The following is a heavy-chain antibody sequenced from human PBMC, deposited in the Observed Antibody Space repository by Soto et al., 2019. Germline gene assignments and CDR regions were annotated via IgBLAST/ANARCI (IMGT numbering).Heavy chain of an antibody. CDR3: ARASSSSEYYYYGMDV. CDR2: IDPSDSYT. D-gene: IGHD6-6*01. V-gene: IGHV5-10-1*01. Sequence: ESLKISCKGSGYSFTSYWISWVRQMPGKGLEWMGRIDPSDSYTNYSPSFQGHVTISADKSISTAYLQWSSLKASDTAMYYCARASSSSEYYYYGMDVWGQGTTVTVSS. J-gene: IGHJ6*02. CDR1: GYSFTSYW.